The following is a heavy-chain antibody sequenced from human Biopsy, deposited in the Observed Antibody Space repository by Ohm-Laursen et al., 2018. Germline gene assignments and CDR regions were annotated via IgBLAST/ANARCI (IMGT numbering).Heavy chain of an antibody. CDR1: GVSINGGRYY. CDR3: ARDFCDTTSCYPQN. Sequence: SDTLSLTCTVSGVSINGGRYYWNWIRHHPGKGLEWIGNIFYGANTNYNPSLRSRVTISVDTSKNQFSLKLSSVTAADTAVYYCARDFCDTTSCYPQNWGQGTLVTVSS. J-gene: IGHJ4*02. V-gene: IGHV4-61*01. CDR2: IFYGANT. D-gene: IGHD2-2*01.